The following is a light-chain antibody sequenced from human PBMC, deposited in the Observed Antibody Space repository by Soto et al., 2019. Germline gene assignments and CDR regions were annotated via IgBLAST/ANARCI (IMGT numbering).Light chain of an antibody. CDR2: DAS. Sequence: EIVMTQSPATLSVSPGERATLSCRASQSVSSNLAGYQQKPGQAPRLLIYDASTRATGIPARFSSSGSGTAFTLTISSLQSEDFAVYYCQQYNNWPPLTFGGGTKVEIK. CDR1: QSVSSN. V-gene: IGKV3-15*01. J-gene: IGKJ4*01. CDR3: QQYNNWPPLT.